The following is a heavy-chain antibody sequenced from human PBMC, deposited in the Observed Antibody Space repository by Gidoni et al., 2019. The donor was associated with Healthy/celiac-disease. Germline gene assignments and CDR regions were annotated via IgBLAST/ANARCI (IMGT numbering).Heavy chain of an antibody. CDR3: ARAAEGALFEI. D-gene: IGHD3-16*01. CDR1: GYTFTSYG. J-gene: IGHJ3*02. CDR2: ISEYNGNT. Sequence: QVQLVQSGAEVTKPGASVKVSCTASGYTFTSYGISWVRQATGQGLEWMGWISEYNGNTNYAQKLQGRVTMTTDTSTSTAYMELRSLRADDTAVYYCARAAEGALFEIWGQGTMVTVSS. V-gene: IGHV1-18*01.